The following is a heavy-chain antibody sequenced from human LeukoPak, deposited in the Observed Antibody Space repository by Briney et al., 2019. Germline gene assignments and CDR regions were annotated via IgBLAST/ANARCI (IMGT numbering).Heavy chain of an antibody. CDR2: INHSGST. Sequence: SETLSLTCAVYGGSFSGYYWSWIRQPPGKGLEWIGEINHSGSTNYNPSPKSRVTISVDTSKNQFSLKLSSVTAADTAVYYCARYPHYYGSGSVDYWGQGTLVTVSS. CDR3: ARYPHYYGSGSVDY. CDR1: GGSFSGYY. J-gene: IGHJ4*02. D-gene: IGHD3-10*01. V-gene: IGHV4-34*01.